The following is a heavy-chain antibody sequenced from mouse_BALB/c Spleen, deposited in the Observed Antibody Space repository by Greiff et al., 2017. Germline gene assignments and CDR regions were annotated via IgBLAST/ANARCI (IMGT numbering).Heavy chain of an antibody. D-gene: IGHD2-10*01. Sequence: DVMLVESGGGLVQPGGSRKLSCAASGFTFSSFGMHWVRQAPEKGLEWVAYISSGSSTIYYADTVKGRFTISRDNPKNTLFLQMTSLRSEDTAMYYCARSYYGNYEVDYWGQGTTLTVSS. J-gene: IGHJ2*01. CDR3: ARSYYGNYEVDY. CDR2: ISSGSSTI. V-gene: IGHV5-17*02. CDR1: GFTFSSFG.